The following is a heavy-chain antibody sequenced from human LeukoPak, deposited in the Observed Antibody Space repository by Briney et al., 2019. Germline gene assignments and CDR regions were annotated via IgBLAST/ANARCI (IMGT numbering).Heavy chain of an antibody. D-gene: IGHD3-22*01. J-gene: IGHJ4*02. CDR2: ISSSGSTI. CDR3: ARDSGGDYDSSGYFGY. Sequence: GGSLRLSCAASGFTFSSYEMNWVRQAPGKGLEWVSYISSSGSTIYYADSVKGRFTISRDNAKNSLYLQMNSLRAEDTAVYYCARDSGGDYDSSGYFGYWGQGTLVTVSS. CDR1: GFTFSSYE. V-gene: IGHV3-48*03.